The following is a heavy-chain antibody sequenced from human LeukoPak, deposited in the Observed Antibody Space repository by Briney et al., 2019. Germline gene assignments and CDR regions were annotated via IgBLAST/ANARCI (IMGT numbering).Heavy chain of an antibody. D-gene: IGHD3-3*01. J-gene: IGHJ4*02. CDR1: GFMFDDYG. CDR3: AGWELAGRVLERLSWIAY. V-gene: IGHV3-20*04. CDR2: INWNGEGT. Sequence: GGSLILLCAASGFMFDDYGMIWFRQAPGKGLEWVSGINWNGEGTGYADSVKGRSTSSRDNAKNSLFLQMNSLRVEDTAVYYCAGWELAGRVLERLSWIAYWGQGALVTVSS.